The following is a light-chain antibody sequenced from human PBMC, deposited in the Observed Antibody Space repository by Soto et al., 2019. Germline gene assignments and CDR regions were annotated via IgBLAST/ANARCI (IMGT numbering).Light chain of an antibody. CDR1: QTIGRW. J-gene: IGKJ1*01. CDR2: EAS. Sequence: DIQMIQSPSTLSASVGDRVTITCRASQTIGRWVAWYQQKEGKAPRLLIYEASNLEVGVPSRFGGSGSGTHFTLTINSLQPEDFAVYFCQQYSTFSRTFGQGTKVDTK. V-gene: IGKV1-5*03. CDR3: QQYSTFSRT.